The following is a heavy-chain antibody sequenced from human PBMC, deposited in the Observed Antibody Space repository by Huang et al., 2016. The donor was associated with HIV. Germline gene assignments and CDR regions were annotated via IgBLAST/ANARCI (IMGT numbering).Heavy chain of an antibody. J-gene: IGHJ4*02. CDR2: ISFDERSK. CDR1: GFTFRDHT. CDR3: ARDTATVAGLDF. Sequence: QVQLVESVGAVVQPGRSLRLSCAVSGFTFRDHTMHWVRQAPGKVLDWVAFISFDERSKFYVDFVRGRFTISRDNSKNILYLKLNSLTPADTAIYYCARDTATVAGLDFWGQGALVTVSS. V-gene: IGHV3-30*04. D-gene: IGHD6-19*01.